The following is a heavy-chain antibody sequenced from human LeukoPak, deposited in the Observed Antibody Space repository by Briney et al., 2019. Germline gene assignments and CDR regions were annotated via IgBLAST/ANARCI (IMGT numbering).Heavy chain of an antibody. CDR2: ISGTSNTI. CDR1: GFTFSDYY. D-gene: IGHD1-1*01. Sequence: GGSLRLSCAASGFTFSDYYMSWIRQAPGKGLEWISHISGTSNTIYYAASVKGRFTISRDNAKNSLDLQMSSLRAEDTAVYYCARDLGYLAWGRGTLVTVSS. J-gene: IGHJ5*02. V-gene: IGHV3-11*01. CDR3: ARDLGYLA.